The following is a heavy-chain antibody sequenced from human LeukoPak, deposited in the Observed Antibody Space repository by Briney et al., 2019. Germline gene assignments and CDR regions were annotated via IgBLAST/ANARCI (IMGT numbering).Heavy chain of an antibody. J-gene: IGHJ4*02. D-gene: IGHD3-10*01. CDR1: GGSISSSSYY. V-gene: IGHV4-39*07. CDR2: IYYSGST. Sequence: SETLSLTCTVSGGSISSSSYYWGWIRQPPGKGLEWIGSIYYSGSTYYNPSLKSRVTISVDTSKNQFSLKLSSVTAADTAVYYCAISITMVRGVYYWGQGTLVTVSS. CDR3: AISITMVRGVYY.